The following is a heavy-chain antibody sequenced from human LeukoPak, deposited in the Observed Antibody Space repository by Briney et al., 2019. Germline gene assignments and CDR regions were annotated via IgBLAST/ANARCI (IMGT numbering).Heavy chain of an antibody. V-gene: IGHV4-4*07. J-gene: IGHJ4*02. Sequence: SESLSLTCTVSGDSISSHDMSWVRQPAGQGLEWIARMTGSGSTNYYSSLKSRVTLSVDTSKNQCFLNLNSVTAAETAVYYCARDRTCDDSTGYYYDFWGQGTLVTVSS. CDR2: MTGSGST. CDR3: ARDRTCDDSTGYYYDF. D-gene: IGHD3-22*01. CDR1: GDSISSHD.